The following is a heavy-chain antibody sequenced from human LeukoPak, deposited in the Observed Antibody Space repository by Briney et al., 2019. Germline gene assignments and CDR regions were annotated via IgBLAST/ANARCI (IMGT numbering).Heavy chain of an antibody. CDR2: ISSSGSAI. Sequence: GGSLRLSCAASGFTFGSYEMNWVRQAPGKGLEWVSYISSSGSAIYYADSVKGRFTISRDNARNSLYLQMNSLRAEDTAVYYCARDQLRGTASDYWGQGTLVIVSS. CDR3: ARDQLRGTASDY. D-gene: IGHD4-23*01. J-gene: IGHJ4*02. CDR1: GFTFGSYE. V-gene: IGHV3-48*03.